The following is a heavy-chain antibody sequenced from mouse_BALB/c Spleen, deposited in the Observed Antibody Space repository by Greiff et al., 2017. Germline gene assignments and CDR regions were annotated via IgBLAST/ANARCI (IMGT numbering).Heavy chain of an antibody. V-gene: IGHV5-17*02. J-gene: IGHJ4*01. CDR3: ARGDRYDGRSAMDY. CDR1: GFTFSSFG. CDR2: ISSGSSTI. Sequence: EVMLVESGGGLVQPGGSRKLSCAASGFTFSSFGMHWVRQAPEKGLEWVAYISSGSSTIYYADTVKGRFTISRDNPKNTLFLQMTSLRSEDTAMYYGARGDRYDGRSAMDYWGQGTSVTVSS. D-gene: IGHD2-14*01.